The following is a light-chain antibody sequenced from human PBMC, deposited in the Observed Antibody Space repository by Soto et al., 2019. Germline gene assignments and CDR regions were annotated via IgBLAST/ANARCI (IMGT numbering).Light chain of an antibody. CDR2: EVG. CDR1: SSDVGGYNY. CDR3: SSYTSTTTRV. Sequence: SVLTQPASVSGSPGQSITISCTGTSSDVGGYNYVSWYQQHPGKGPKLMIYEVGNRPSGVSNRFSGSKSGNTATLTISGLQAEDEAGYYCSSYTSTTTRVFGTGTKV. J-gene: IGLJ1*01. V-gene: IGLV2-14*03.